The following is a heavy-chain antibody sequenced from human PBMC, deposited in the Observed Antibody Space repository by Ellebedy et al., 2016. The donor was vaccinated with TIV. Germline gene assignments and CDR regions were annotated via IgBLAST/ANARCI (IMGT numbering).Heavy chain of an antibody. V-gene: IGHV3-30-3*01. CDR3: ARDRVHYAHFDY. D-gene: IGHD4-17*01. CDR2: ISYDGSNK. CDR1: GFIFSSYA. Sequence: GGSLRVSXAASGFIFSSYAMHWVRQAPGKGLEWVAVISYDGSNKYYADSVKGRFTISRDNSKNTLYLQMNSLRAEDTAVYYCARDRVHYAHFDYWGQGTLVTVSS. J-gene: IGHJ4*02.